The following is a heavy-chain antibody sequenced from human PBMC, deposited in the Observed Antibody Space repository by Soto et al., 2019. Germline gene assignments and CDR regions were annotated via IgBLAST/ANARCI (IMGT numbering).Heavy chain of an antibody. D-gene: IGHD5-12*01. Sequence: QVQLQESGPGLVKPSETLSLTCTVSGGSVSSGSYYWSWIRQPPGKGLEWIGYIYTSGSTSYNPSLMSRVTISAYTPKNQFSLKLSSVTAAYTAVYFCARDGDGSNYWGQGTLVTVSS. CDR2: IYTSGST. CDR3: ARDGDGSNY. CDR1: GGSVSSGSYY. V-gene: IGHV4-61*01. J-gene: IGHJ4*02.